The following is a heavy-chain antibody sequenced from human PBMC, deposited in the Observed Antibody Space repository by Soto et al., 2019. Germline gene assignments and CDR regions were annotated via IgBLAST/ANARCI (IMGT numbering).Heavy chain of an antibody. D-gene: IGHD1-26*01. Sequence: GGSLRLSCVASGFALTTYTMNWDRQGPGTGLEWVSSINGRSNYKYYSDSVKGRFTVSRDNAQNSLFLQMSRLGPEDTAVYYCVREDGVVGASSAFDSWGQGTLVTVSS. J-gene: IGHJ4*02. V-gene: IGHV3-21*01. CDR1: GFALTTYT. CDR2: INGRSNYK. CDR3: VREDGVVGASSAFDS.